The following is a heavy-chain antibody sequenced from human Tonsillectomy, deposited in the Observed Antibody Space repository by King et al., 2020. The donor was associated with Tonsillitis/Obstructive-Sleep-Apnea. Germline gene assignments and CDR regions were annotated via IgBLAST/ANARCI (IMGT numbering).Heavy chain of an antibody. D-gene: IGHD5-12*01. CDR2: IIPIFVTA. CDR3: ARVGFSGYDLDAFDI. J-gene: IGHJ3*02. Sequence: QLVQSGAEVKKPGSSVKVSCKASGGTFSSYAISWGRQAPGQGLEWRGGIIPIFVTANYAQKFQGRVTITADESTSTAYMELSSLRSEDTAVYYCARVGFSGYDLDAFDIWGQGTMVTVSS. CDR1: GGTFSSYA. V-gene: IGHV1-69*12.